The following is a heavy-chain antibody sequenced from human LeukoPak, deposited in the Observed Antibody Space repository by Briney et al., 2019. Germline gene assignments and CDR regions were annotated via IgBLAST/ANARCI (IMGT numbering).Heavy chain of an antibody. Sequence: SETLSLTCTGSGGSISGSSYYWGWIRQPPRKGLEWIGSIYYTGSSSYNPSLKSRVTISVDTSKSQFSLRLTSVIAADTAVYYCARMSRLDYWGQGTLVTVSS. CDR3: ARMSRLDY. V-gene: IGHV4-39*01. CDR2: IYYTGSS. CDR1: GGSISGSSYY. J-gene: IGHJ4*02.